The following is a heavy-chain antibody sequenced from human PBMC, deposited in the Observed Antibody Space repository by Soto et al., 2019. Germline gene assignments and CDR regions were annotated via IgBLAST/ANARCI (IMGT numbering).Heavy chain of an antibody. Sequence: EVQLVESGGGLVQPGGSLRLSCAASGFTFSSYWMSWVRQAPGKGLEWVANIKQDGSEKYYVDSVKGRFTISRDNAKNSLYLQMNSLRAEDTAVYYCAREENIVATDPLSAVSSFDYWGQGTLVTVSS. D-gene: IGHD5-12*01. J-gene: IGHJ4*02. CDR1: GFTFSSYW. CDR2: IKQDGSEK. CDR3: AREENIVATDPLSAVSSFDY. V-gene: IGHV3-7*01.